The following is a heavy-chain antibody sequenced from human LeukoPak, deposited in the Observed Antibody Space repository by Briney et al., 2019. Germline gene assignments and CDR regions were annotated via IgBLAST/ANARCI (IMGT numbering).Heavy chain of an antibody. Sequence: GGSLRLSCAASGFTFSSYSMNWVCQAQGKGLEWVSSISSSSSYIYYADSVKGRFTISRDNAKNSLYLQMNSLRAEDSAVYYCARVEGYDSSGYYGDWGQGTLVTVSS. CDR1: GFTFSSYS. V-gene: IGHV3-21*01. CDR3: ARVEGYDSSGYYGD. J-gene: IGHJ4*02. CDR2: ISSSSSYI. D-gene: IGHD3-22*01.